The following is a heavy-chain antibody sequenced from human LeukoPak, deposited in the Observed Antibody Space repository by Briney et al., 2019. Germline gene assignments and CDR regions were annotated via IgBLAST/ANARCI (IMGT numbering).Heavy chain of an antibody. D-gene: IGHD3-10*01. Sequence: GASVKVSCKASGYTFISYGINWVRQAPGQGPEWMGWISGYNGNTNYAQNLQGRVTMTRDTSTSTAYMELRSLRSDDTAVYYCAREPGGAGSYFFPYYGMDVWGQGTTVTVSS. CDR2: ISGYNGNT. CDR1: GYTFISYG. CDR3: AREPGGAGSYFFPYYGMDV. V-gene: IGHV1-18*01. J-gene: IGHJ6*02.